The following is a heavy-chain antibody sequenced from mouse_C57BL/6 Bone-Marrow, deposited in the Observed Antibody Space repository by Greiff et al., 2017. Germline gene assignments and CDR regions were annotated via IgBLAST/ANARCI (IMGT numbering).Heavy chain of an antibody. Sequence: VQLQQPGAELVMPGASVKLSCKASGYTFTSYWMHWVKQRPGQGLEWIGEIDPSDSYTNYNQKFQGKSTLTVDKSSSTAYMQLSSLTSEDSVVYYCARFGYDWGQGTLVTVSA. J-gene: IGHJ3*01. CDR1: GYTFTSYW. CDR2: IDPSDSYT. CDR3: ARFGYD. D-gene: IGHD2-2*01. V-gene: IGHV1-69*01.